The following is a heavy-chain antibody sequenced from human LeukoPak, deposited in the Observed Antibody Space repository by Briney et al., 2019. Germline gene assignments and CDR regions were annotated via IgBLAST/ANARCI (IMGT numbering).Heavy chain of an antibody. J-gene: IGHJ5*02. CDR3: ARADLDSPFDP. V-gene: IGHV1-18*01. Sequence: ASVKVSCKASGGTFSSYAITWVRQAPGQGLEWMGWISGYNGKTKYAQNLQDRVTMTTDTSTSTAYMELRSLRSDDTAVYYCARADLDSPFDPWGQGTLVTVSS. CDR1: GGTFSSYA. CDR2: ISGYNGKT.